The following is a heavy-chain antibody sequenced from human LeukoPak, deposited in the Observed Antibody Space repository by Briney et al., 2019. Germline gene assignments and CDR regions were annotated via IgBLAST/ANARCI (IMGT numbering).Heavy chain of an antibody. V-gene: IGHV3-23*01. CDR1: GFTFITYA. Sequence: GESLRLSCAASGFTFITYAMGWVRQAPGKGLEWVSIISGSGGSTYSADSMKGRLTISRDNSNNTLYLQMNSLRVEDTAVYYCAKTGTSGYSFDYWGQGTLVTVSS. CDR3: AKTGTSGYSFDY. CDR2: ISGSGGST. J-gene: IGHJ4*02. D-gene: IGHD3-22*01.